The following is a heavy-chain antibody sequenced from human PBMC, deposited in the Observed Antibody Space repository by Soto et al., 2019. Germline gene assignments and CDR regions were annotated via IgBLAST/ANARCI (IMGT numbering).Heavy chain of an antibody. CDR3: ASGPGEDIVVVVAAADGIFDY. D-gene: IGHD2-15*01. J-gene: IGHJ4*02. CDR2: IYYSGST. V-gene: IGHV4-39*01. Sequence: QLQLQESGPGLVKPSETLSLTCTVSGGSISSSSYYWGWIRQPPGKGLEWIGSIYYSGSTYYNPSLKSRVTISVDTSKNQFSLKLSSVTAADTAVYYCASGPGEDIVVVVAAADGIFDYWGQGTLVTVSS. CDR1: GGSISSSSYY.